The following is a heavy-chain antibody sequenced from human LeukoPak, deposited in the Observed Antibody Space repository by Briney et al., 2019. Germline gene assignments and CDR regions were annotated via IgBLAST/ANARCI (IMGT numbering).Heavy chain of an antibody. J-gene: IGHJ4*02. V-gene: IGHV3-23*01. CDR3: AKFLPTHVVVANYYFDY. CDR1: GFTFSGYA. D-gene: IGHD2-21*01. Sequence: GGSLRLSXAASGFTFSGYAMSWVRQAPGKGLEWVSAISGSGGSTYYADSVKGRFTISRDNSKNTLYLQMNSLRAEDTAVYYCAKFLPTHVVVANYYFDYWGQGTLVTVSS. CDR2: ISGSGGST.